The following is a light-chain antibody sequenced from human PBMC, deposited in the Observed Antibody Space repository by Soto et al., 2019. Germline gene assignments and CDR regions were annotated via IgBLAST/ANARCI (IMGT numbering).Light chain of an antibody. CDR2: GAS. J-gene: IGKJ2*01. V-gene: IGKV3-15*01. CDR1: QSISSN. CDR3: QQYGNWPPYT. Sequence: EIVMTQSPATLSVSPGERATLSCRTSQSISSNLAWYQQKPGQPPRLLIYGASTRATGIAARFSGSGSGTKFTLTINSLQSEDFAVYYCQQYGNWPPYTFGQGTKLEIK.